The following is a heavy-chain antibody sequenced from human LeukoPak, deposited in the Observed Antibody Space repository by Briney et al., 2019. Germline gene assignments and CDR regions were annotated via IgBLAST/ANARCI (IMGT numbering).Heavy chain of an antibody. CDR3: ARASYCSSITCYTAFDY. CDR2: ITSSSSTI. V-gene: IGHV3-48*01. CDR1: GFTFSTYS. D-gene: IGHD2-2*02. J-gene: IGHJ4*02. Sequence: GGSLRLSCAASGFTFSTYSMNWVRQAPGKGLEWVSYITSSSSTIYHADSVKGRFTISRDNAKNSLYLQVNSLRAEDTAVYYCARASYCSSITCYTAFDYWGQGTLVTVS.